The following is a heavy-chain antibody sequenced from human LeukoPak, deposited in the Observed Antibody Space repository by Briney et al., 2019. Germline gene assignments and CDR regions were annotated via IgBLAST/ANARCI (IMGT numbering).Heavy chain of an antibody. CDR2: INHSGST. CDR1: GGSFSGYY. CDR3: ARGYSSSTSCYYYYGMDV. J-gene: IGHJ6*04. V-gene: IGHV4-34*01. D-gene: IGHD2-2*01. Sequence: SETLSLTCAVYGGSFSGYYWSWIRQPPGKGLEWIGEINHSGSTNYNPSLKSRVTISVDTSKNQFSLKLSSVTAADTAVYYCARGYSSSTSCYYYYGMDVWGKGTTVTVSS.